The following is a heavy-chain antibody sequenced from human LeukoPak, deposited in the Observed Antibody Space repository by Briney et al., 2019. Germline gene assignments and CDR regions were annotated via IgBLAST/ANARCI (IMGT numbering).Heavy chain of an antibody. V-gene: IGHV3-23*01. J-gene: IGHJ4*02. CDR2: ISGSGGST. CDR1: GFTFSSYA. CDR3: AARPTSEAVAPSDF. Sequence: GGSLRLSCAASGFTFSSYAMSWVRQAPGKGLEWVSAISGSGGSTYYADSVKGRFTISRDNSKNTLYLQMNSLRAEDTAVYYCAARPTSEAVAPSDFWGQGTLVTVSP. D-gene: IGHD6-19*01.